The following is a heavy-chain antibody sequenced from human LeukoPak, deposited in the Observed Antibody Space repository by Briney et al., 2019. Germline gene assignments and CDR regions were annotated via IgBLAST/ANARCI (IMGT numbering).Heavy chain of an antibody. D-gene: IGHD1-26*01. V-gene: IGHV3-30*04. J-gene: IGHJ4*02. CDR3: ARWGVGATVYFDY. CDR2: ISYDGSNK. CDR1: GFTFSSYA. Sequence: GGSLRLSCAASGFTFSSYAMHWVRQAPGKGLEWVAVISYDGSNKYYADSVKGRFTISRDNSKNTLYLQMNSLRAEDTAVYYCARWGVGATVYFDYWGQGTLVTVSS.